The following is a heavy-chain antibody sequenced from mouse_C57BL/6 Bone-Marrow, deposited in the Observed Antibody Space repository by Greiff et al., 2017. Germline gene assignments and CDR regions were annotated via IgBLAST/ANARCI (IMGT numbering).Heavy chain of an antibody. D-gene: IGHD1-1*01. CDR1: GYAFTNYL. CDR2: INPGSGGP. V-gene: IGHV1-54*01. CDR3: ARSGVTTVEFDY. Sequence: QVQLQQSGAELVRPGTSVKVSCKASGYAFTNYLIEWVKQRPGQGLEWIGVINPGSGGPNYNEKFKGKATLTADKSSRPAYMQLSSLTSEDSAVYFCARSGVTTVEFDYWGQGTTLTVSS. J-gene: IGHJ2*01.